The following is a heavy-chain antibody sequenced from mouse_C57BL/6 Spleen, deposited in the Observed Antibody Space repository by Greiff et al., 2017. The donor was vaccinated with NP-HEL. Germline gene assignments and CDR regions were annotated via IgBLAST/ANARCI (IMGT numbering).Heavy chain of an antibody. V-gene: IGHV1-72*01. CDR3: ARFRDYDYAMDY. Sequence: QVHVKQSGAELVKPGASVKLSCKASGYTFTSYWMHWVKQRPGRGLEWIGRIDPNSGGTKYNEKFKSKATLTVDKPSRTAYMQLSSLTSKDSAVYFCARFRDYDYAMDYWGQETSVTVSS. CDR1: GYTFTSYW. J-gene: IGHJ4*01. CDR2: IDPNSGGT. D-gene: IGHD2-4*01.